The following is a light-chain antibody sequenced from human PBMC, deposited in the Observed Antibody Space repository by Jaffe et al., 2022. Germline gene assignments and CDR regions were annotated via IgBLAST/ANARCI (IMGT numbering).Light chain of an antibody. J-gene: IGKJ4*01. CDR1: QSVSSSY. CDR3: QHYGNSPALT. CDR2: GAS. V-gene: IGKV3-20*01. Sequence: EIVLTQSPGTMSLSPGERATLSCRASQSVSSSYLAWYQQKPGQGPRLLIYGASSRATGVPDRFSGSGSGTDFTLTIGRLEPEDFAVYYCQHYGNSPALTFGGGTKVEIK.